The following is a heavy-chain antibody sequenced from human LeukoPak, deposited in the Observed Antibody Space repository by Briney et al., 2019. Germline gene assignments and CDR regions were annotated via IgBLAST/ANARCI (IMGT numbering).Heavy chain of an antibody. V-gene: IGHV4-4*07. CDR2: IYTSGST. CDR3: ARDISRRNYYGSGSYYNEANWFDP. Sequence: PSETLSLTCTVSGGSISSYYWSWIRQPAGKGLEWIGRIYTSGSTNYNPSLKSRVTMSVDTSKNQFSLKLSSVTAADTAVYYCARDISRRNYYGSGSYYNEANWFDPWGQGALVTVSS. D-gene: IGHD3-10*01. J-gene: IGHJ5*02. CDR1: GGSISSYY.